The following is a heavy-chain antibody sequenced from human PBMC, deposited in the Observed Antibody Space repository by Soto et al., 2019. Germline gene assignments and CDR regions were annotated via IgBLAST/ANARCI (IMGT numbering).Heavy chain of an antibody. CDR3: ARPTREYSSSWPTPDFDY. J-gene: IGHJ4*02. D-gene: IGHD6-13*01. V-gene: IGHV3-11*01. CDR2: ISSSGSTI. Sequence: QVQLVESGGGLVKPGGSLRLSCAASGFTFSDYYMSWIRQAPGKGLEWVSYISSSGSTIYYADSVKGRFTISRDNAKNSLYLQMNSLRAEDTAVYYCARPTREYSSSWPTPDFDYWGQGTLVTVSS. CDR1: GFTFSDYY.